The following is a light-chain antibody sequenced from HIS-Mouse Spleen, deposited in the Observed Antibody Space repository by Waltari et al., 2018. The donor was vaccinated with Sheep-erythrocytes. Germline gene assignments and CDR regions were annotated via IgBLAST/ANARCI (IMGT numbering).Light chain of an antibody. CDR3: QQYYSYPYT. CDR2: AAS. V-gene: IGKV1-8*01. CDR1: QGISSY. J-gene: IGKJ2*01. Sequence: AIRMTQSPSSLSASTGDRVTITCRASQGISSYLAWYQQKPGKAHKLLIYAASTLQSGVLSRFSGSGSGTDFTLTISCLQSEDFATYYCQQYYSYPYTFGQGTKLEIK.